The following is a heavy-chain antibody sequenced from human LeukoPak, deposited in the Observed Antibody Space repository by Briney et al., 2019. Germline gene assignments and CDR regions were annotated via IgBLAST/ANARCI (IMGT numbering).Heavy chain of an antibody. D-gene: IGHD5/OR15-5a*01. CDR1: AGSISSSSHH. J-gene: IGHJ4*02. Sequence: SETLSLTCAVSAGSISSSSHHWGWIRQSPGKGLEWIGSIFSGRTTYYNPSLNDRVTIFVVTSKNQFSLQLNSVTAADTSVYYCVRHDGRGGSTMGALDSWGQGSLVTVSS. V-gene: IGHV4-39*01. CDR2: IFSGRTT. CDR3: VRHDGRGGSTMGALDS.